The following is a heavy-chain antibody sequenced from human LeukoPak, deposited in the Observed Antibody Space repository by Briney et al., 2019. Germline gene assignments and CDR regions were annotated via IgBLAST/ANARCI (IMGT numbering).Heavy chain of an antibody. CDR2: IYHSGST. CDR1: GYSISSGYY. D-gene: IGHD2-2*01. Sequence: PSETLSLTCAVSGYSISSGYYWGWIRHPSGKGLEWIGSIYHSGSTYYNPSLKSRVTISVDTSKNQFSLKLSSVTAADTAVYYCARFGLGYCSSTSCQHWGQGTLVTVSS. J-gene: IGHJ4*02. CDR3: ARFGLGYCSSTSCQH. V-gene: IGHV4-38-2*01.